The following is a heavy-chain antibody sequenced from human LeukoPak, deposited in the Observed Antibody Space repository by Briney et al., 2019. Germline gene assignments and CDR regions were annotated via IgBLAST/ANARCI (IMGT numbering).Heavy chain of an antibody. V-gene: IGHV3-23*01. CDR2: IGPSGGGT. J-gene: IGHJ4*02. D-gene: IGHD6-19*01. CDR1: GFTFSNYA. Sequence: GGSLRLSCAASGFTFSNYAMSWVRQAPGKGLEWVSSIGPSGGGTYYSDSVKGRFTISRDNSKNTLYVQMNSLRAEDTAVYYCAKVRAGHYFDYWGQGTLVTVSS. CDR3: AKVRAGHYFDY.